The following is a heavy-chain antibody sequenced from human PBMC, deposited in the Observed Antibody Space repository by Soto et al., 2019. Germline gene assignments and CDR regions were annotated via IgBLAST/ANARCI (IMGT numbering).Heavy chain of an antibody. CDR3: TTVGVSANW. CDR1: GFTFNDAW. J-gene: IGHJ4*02. CDR2: IKSTTDGGTT. V-gene: IGHV3-15*07. Sequence: EVHLVESGGGLVKPGGSLRLSCAASGFTFNDAWMNWVRQIPGKGLEWVGVIKSTTDGGTTDYAAPVKGRFTISRDDANNTLYIQMNSLKSEDTAVYYCTTVGVSANWGGQGTLVTVSS. D-gene: IGHD1-1*01.